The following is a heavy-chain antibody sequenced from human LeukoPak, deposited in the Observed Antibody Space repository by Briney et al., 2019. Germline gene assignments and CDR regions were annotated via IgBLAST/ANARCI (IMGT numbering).Heavy chain of an antibody. J-gene: IGHJ5*02. D-gene: IGHD6-13*01. CDR1: GGTFSSYA. CDR2: IIPIFGTA. CDR3: ARVVGRQPVRYWFDP. Sequence: ASVKVSCKASGGTFSSYAISWVRQAPGQGLEWMGGIIPIFGTANYAQKFQGRVTITADESTSTAYMELSSLRSEDTAVYYCARVVGRQPVRYWFDPWGQGTLVTVSS. V-gene: IGHV1-69*13.